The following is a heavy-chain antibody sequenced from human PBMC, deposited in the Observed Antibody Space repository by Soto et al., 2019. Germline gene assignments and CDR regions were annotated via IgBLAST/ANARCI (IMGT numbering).Heavy chain of an antibody. V-gene: IGHV4-59*01. J-gene: IGHJ5*02. CDR2: IYYSGST. CDR1: GDSINSYY. D-gene: IGHD6-13*01. CDR3: ARAPYSSSYYWFDP. Sequence: QVQLQESGPGLVKPSETLSLTCTVSGDSINSYYWSWIRQPPGKGLEWIGYIYYSGSTTYNPSLKSRVTISVDTSKNQFSLKLTSVTAADTAVYDCARAPYSSSYYWFDPWGQGTLVTVSS.